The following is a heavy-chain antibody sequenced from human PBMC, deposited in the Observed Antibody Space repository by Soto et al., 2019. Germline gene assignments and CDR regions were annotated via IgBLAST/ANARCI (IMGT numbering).Heavy chain of an antibody. V-gene: IGHV3-33*01. CDR2: IWYDGSNK. Sequence: GGSLRLSCAASGFTFSSYGMHWVRQAPGKGLEWVAVIWYDGSNKYYADSVKGRFTISRDNSKNTLYLQMNSLRAEDTAVYYCARDGLMFYVLKTKGYFDYWGQGPLVTVSP. CDR3: ARDGLMFYVLKTKGYFDY. CDR1: GFTFSSYG. J-gene: IGHJ4*02. D-gene: IGHD2-8*01.